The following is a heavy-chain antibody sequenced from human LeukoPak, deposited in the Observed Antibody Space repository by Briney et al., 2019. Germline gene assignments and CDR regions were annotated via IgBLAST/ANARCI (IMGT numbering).Heavy chain of an antibody. Sequence: GRSLRLSCAASGFTFSNYAMHWVRQAPGKGLEWVAITSYDGNDKNYPDSVKGRFTISRDNSKNTLYLQMNSLRPEDTAVYYCARESPVLNYLDYWGQGTLVTVSS. V-gene: IGHV3-30-3*01. J-gene: IGHJ4*02. CDR3: ARESPVLNYLDY. CDR2: TSYDGNDK. CDR1: GFTFSNYA. D-gene: IGHD3-9*01.